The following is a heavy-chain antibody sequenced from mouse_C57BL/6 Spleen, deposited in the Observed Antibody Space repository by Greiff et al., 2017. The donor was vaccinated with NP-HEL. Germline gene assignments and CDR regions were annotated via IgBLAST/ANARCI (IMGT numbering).Heavy chain of an antibody. CDR1: GYTFTSYW. J-gene: IGHJ1*03. Sequence: QVQLQQPGAELVKPGASVKMSCKASGYTFTSYWITWVKQRPGQGLEWIGDIYPGSGSTNYNEKFKSKATLTVDTSSSTAYMQLSSLTSEDSAVYYCASHSYGSSPWYFDVWGTGTTVTVSS. V-gene: IGHV1-55*01. CDR3: ASHSYGSSPWYFDV. D-gene: IGHD1-1*01. CDR2: IYPGSGST.